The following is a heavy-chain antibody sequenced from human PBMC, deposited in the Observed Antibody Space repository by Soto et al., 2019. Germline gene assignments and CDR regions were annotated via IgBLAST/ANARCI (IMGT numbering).Heavy chain of an antibody. CDR2: IYYSGST. V-gene: IGHV4-30-4*01. D-gene: IGHD3-10*01. CDR3: ARDKSRSYYLGGSSN. Sequence: SETLSLTCTVSGGSISSGDYYWSWIRQPPGKGLEWIGYIYYSGSTYYNPSLKSRVTISVDTSKNQFSLKLSSVTAADTAVYYCARDKSRSYYLGGSSNWGQGTLVTVSS. CDR1: GGSISSGDYY. J-gene: IGHJ4*02.